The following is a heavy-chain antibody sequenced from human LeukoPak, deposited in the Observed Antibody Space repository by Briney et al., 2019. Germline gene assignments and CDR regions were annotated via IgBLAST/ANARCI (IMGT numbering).Heavy chain of an antibody. CDR1: GYTFTSYD. J-gene: IGHJ4*02. V-gene: IGHV1-8*03. CDR3: ARGRYSGSYYPVDY. Sequence: ASVKVSCKAPGYTFTSYDINWVRQATGQGLEWMGWMNPNSGNTGYAQKFQGRVTITRNTSISTAYMELSSLRSEDTAVYYCARGRYSGSYYPVDYWGQGTLVTVSS. CDR2: MNPNSGNT. D-gene: IGHD1-26*01.